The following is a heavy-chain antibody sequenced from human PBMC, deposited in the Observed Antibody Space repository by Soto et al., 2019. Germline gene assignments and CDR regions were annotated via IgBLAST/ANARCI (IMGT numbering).Heavy chain of an antibody. CDR3: ANGLLFHSGYDFAGY. CDR1: GFTFSSYA. Sequence: GGSLRLSCAASGFTFSSYAMSWVRQAPGKGLEWVSAISGSGGSTYYADSVKGRFTISRDNSKNTLYLQMNSLRAEDTAVYYCANGLLFHSGYDFAGYWGQGTLVTVSS. D-gene: IGHD5-12*01. J-gene: IGHJ4*02. CDR2: ISGSGGST. V-gene: IGHV3-23*01.